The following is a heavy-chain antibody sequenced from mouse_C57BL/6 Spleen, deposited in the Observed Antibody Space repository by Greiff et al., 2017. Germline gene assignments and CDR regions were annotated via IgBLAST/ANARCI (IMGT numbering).Heavy chain of an antibody. CDR1: GYAFSSSW. V-gene: IGHV1-82*01. J-gene: IGHJ3*01. CDR2: LYPGDGDT. CDR3: ARGSPAWFAY. Sequence: VKLMESGPELVKPGASVQISCKASGYAFSSSWMNWVKQRPGKGLEWIGRLYPGDGDTNYNGKFKGKATLTADKSSSTAYMQLSSLTSEDSAVYFCARGSPAWFAYGGQGTLVTVSA.